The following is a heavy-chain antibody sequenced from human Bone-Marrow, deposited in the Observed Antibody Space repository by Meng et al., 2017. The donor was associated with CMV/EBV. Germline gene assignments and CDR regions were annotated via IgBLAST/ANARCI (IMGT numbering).Heavy chain of an antibody. D-gene: IGHD1-20*01. J-gene: IGHJ4*02. CDR1: GFTFSTAW. V-gene: IGHV3-15*01. Sequence: VQLVGLGGGLVTPGACLRHSCAASGFTFSTAWMSGVGQAPGKGLEWVGRIISKPDGGTMDYAAPVKGRFTISRDDSGNMLYLQMNSLKSEDTAIYYCIHHNWKYVDWGQGTLVTVSS. CDR2: IISKPDGGTM. CDR3: IHHNWKYVD.